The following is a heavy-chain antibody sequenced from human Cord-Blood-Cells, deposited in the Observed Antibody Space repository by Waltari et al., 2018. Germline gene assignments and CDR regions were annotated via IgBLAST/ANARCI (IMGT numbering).Heavy chain of an antibody. CDR3: AKDMVEYSSSSFDY. J-gene: IGHJ4*02. Sequence: EVQLVESGGGLVQPGRSLRLSCAASGFTFDDYAMHWVRQAPGKGLEWVSGISWNSGSIGYADSVKGRVTISRDNAKNSLYLQMNSLRAEDTALYYCAKDMVEYSSSSFDYWGQGTLVTVSS. CDR2: ISWNSGSI. CDR1: GFTFDDYA. V-gene: IGHV3-9*01. D-gene: IGHD6-6*01.